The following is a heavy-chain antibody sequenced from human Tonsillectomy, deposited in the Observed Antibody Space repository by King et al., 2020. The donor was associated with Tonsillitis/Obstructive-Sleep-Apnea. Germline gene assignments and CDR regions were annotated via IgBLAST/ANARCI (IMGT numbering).Heavy chain of an antibody. J-gene: IGHJ4*02. D-gene: IGHD3-16*01. V-gene: IGHV1-46*01. Sequence: VQLVQSGAEVKKPGASVKVSCKASGSTFTSYYMHWVRQAPGKGLEWMGIINPSGGSTSYAQKFQGRVTMTRDTSTSTVYMELSSLRSEDTAVYYCARDGGFVADYWGQGTLVTVSS. CDR3: ARDGGFVADY. CDR1: GSTFTSYY. CDR2: INPSGGST.